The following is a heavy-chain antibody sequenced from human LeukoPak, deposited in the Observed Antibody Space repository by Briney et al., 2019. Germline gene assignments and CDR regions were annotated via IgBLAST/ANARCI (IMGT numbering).Heavy chain of an antibody. V-gene: IGHV5-51*01. CDR2: IYLGDSDT. CDR3: ARQSGDYGMDV. Sequence: GESLKNSCKGSGYSFTSYWIGWVRQMPGKGLEWRGIIYLGDSDTRYSPSFQGQVTISADKSISTAYLQWSSLKASDTAMYYCARQSGDYGMDVWGQGTTVTVSS. CDR1: GYSFTSYW. D-gene: IGHD6-25*01. J-gene: IGHJ6*02.